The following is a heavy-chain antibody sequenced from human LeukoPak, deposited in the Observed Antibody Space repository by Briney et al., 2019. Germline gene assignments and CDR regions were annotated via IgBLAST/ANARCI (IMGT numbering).Heavy chain of an antibody. V-gene: IGHV3-48*01. D-gene: IGHD6-13*01. CDR1: GFTFNTYT. Sequence: PGGSLRLSCAASGFTFNTYTMNWVRQAPGKGLEWVSYISGSSGIIDYADSVRGRFTISRDNAKNSLYLQMNSLRAEDTAVYYCARVVGSSSWPTTLFDYWGQGTLVTVSS. CDR2: ISGSSGII. CDR3: ARVVGSSSWPTTLFDY. J-gene: IGHJ4*02.